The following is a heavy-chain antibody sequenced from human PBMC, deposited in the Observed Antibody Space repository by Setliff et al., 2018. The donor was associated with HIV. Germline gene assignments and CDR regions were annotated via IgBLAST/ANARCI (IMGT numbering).Heavy chain of an antibody. Sequence: PRASVKVSCKASGYTFTGYYMHWVRQAPGQGLEWMGIINPSGGSTSYAQKFQGRVTMTRDTSTSTVYMELSSLRSEDTAMYYCARDPLYDSSGYYYGGNDAFDIWGQGTMVTVSS. J-gene: IGHJ3*02. CDR3: ARDPLYDSSGYYYGGNDAFDI. CDR2: INPSGGST. D-gene: IGHD3-22*01. V-gene: IGHV1-46*01. CDR1: GYTFTGYY.